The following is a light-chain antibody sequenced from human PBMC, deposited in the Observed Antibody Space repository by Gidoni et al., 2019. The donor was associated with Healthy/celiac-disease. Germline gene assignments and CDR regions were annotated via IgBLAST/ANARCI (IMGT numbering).Light chain of an antibody. V-gene: IGKV3-15*01. J-gene: IGKJ1*01. CDR2: GAS. CDR3: QQYNNWPRT. Sequence: EIVMTQSPATLSVSPGERATLSCRASQSVSSNLAWYQQKPGQAPRLLIYGASTRATGIPARFSGSGSGTEFTRTISSLKSEDFAVYYCQQYNNWPRTCGQGTKVEIK. CDR1: QSVSSN.